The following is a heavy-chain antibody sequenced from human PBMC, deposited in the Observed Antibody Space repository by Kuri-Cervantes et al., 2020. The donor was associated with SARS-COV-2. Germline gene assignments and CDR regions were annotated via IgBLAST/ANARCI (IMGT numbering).Heavy chain of an antibody. D-gene: IGHD4-23*01. V-gene: IGHV3-23*01. CDR2: VSDDGATT. Sequence: GESLKISCAASGFTFSSYAMHWVRQAPGKGLEWVSGVSDDGATTYYADSVKGRFTISRDNSKNTLYLQINSLRAEDTAVYHCAKPTLATRPRWFHAWGQGTLVTSYS. J-gene: IGHJ5*02. CDR3: AKPTLATRPRWFHA. CDR1: GFTFSSYA.